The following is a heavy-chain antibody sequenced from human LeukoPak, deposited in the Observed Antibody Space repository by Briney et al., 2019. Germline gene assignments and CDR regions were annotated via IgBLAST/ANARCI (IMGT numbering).Heavy chain of an antibody. J-gene: IGHJ6*01. V-gene: IGHV3-48*01. CDR3: ARDQSYSSSWPYYYYGMAV. D-gene: IGHD6-13*01. CDR1: GFTFSSYS. CDR2: ISSSSSTI. Sequence: GGSLTLSCAASGFTFSSYSMNWLRQAPGKGLEWVSYISSSSSTIYYADSVKVRFTISRDNAKNSLYLQMNSLRAEDTAVYYCARDQSYSSSWPYYYYGMAVWGQGTTVTVSS.